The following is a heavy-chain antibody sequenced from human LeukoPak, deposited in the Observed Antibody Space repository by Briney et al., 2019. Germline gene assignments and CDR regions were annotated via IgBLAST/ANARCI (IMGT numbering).Heavy chain of an antibody. D-gene: IGHD3-16*01. CDR2: IRYDGSNK. J-gene: IGHJ6*03. Sequence: GGSLRLSCAASGFTFSSYGMHWVRQAPGKGLEWVAFIRYDGSNKYYADSVKGRFTISRDNSKNTLYLQMNSLRAEDTAVYYCARDSGLGWGSSYYYYMDVWGKGTTVTVSS. CDR1: GFTFSSYG. V-gene: IGHV3-30*02. CDR3: ARDSGLGWGSSYYYYMDV.